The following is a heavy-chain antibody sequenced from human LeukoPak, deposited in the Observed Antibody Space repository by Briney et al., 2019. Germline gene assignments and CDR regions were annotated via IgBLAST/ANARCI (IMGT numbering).Heavy chain of an antibody. CDR2: IIPIFGTA. D-gene: IGHD3-22*01. CDR3: ARDWDYYDSSGRDAFDI. CDR1: GGTFSSYA. J-gene: IGHJ3*02. V-gene: IGHV1-69*05. Sequence: SVKVSCKASGGTFSSYAISWVRQAPGQGLEWMGGIIPIFGTANYAQKLQGRVTMTTDTSTSTAYMELRSLRSDDTAVYYCARDWDYYDSSGRDAFDIWGQGTMVTVSS.